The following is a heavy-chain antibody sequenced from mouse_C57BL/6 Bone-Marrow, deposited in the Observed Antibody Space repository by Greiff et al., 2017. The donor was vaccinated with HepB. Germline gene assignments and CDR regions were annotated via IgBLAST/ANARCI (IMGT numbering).Heavy chain of an antibody. CDR1: GYTFTEYT. CDR2: FYPGSGSI. Sequence: VQLKESGAELVKPGASVKLSCKASGYTFTEYTIHWVKQRSGQGLEWIGWFYPGSGSIKYNEKFKDKATLTADKSSSTVYMELSRLTSEDSAVYFCARHEVPYYYGSRGFAYWGQGTLVTVSA. V-gene: IGHV1-62-2*01. D-gene: IGHD1-1*01. J-gene: IGHJ3*01. CDR3: ARHEVPYYYGSRGFAY.